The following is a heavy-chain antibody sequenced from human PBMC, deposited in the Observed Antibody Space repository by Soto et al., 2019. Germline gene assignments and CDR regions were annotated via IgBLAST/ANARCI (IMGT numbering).Heavy chain of an antibody. CDR2: ISAYNGNT. CDR1: GYTFTTYG. D-gene: IGHD2-21*02. CDR3: ARSIVVVTALDY. V-gene: IGHV1-18*01. Sequence: ASVKVSCKASGYTFTTYGISWVRQAPGQGLEWMGWISAYNGNTDYAQKFQGRVTITRDTSASTAYMELSSLRSEDTAVYYCARSIVVVTALDYWGQGNLVTVSS. J-gene: IGHJ4*02.